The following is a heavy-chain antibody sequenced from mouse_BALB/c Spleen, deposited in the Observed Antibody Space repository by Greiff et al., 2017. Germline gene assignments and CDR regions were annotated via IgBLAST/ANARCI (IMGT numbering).Heavy chain of an antibody. J-gene: IGHJ4*01. CDR1: GYTFPDYK. V-gene: IGHV1-15*01. CDR2: IDPETGGT. D-gene: IGHD2-4*01. CDR3: RGLPDAMDY. Sequence: QVQLQQSGAGLVSPGASVPLSSKASGYTFPDYKLHWVKQTPVHGLEWIGAIDPETGGTASNQKFKGKATLTADKSSSTAYMELRSLTSEDSAVYYCRGLPDAMDYWGQGTSVTVSS.